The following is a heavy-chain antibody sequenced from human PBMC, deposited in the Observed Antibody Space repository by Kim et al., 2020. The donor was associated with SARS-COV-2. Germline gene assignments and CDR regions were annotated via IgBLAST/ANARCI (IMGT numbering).Heavy chain of an antibody. D-gene: IGHD5-12*01. CDR1: GGSFSGYY. J-gene: IGHJ4*02. Sequence: SETLSLTCAVYGGSFSGYYWSWIRQPPGKGLEWIGEINHSGSTNYNPSLKSRVTISVDTSKNQFSLKLSSVTAADTAVYYCAREFEDSGNDYIDYWGQVT. V-gene: IGHV4-34*01. CDR3: AREFEDSGNDYIDY. CDR2: INHSGST.